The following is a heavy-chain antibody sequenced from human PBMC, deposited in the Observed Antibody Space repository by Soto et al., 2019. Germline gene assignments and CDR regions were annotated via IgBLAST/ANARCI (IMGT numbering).Heavy chain of an antibody. V-gene: IGHV3-21*01. CDR2: ISSSSSYI. CDR1: GFTFSSYS. J-gene: IGHJ6*02. CDR3: ARDQAAYMDV. Sequence: EVQLVESGGGLVKPGGSMRLSCAASGFTFSSYSMNWVRQAPGKGLEWVSSISSSSSYIYYADSVKGRFTISRDNAKNSLYLQMNSLRAEDTAVYYCARDQAAYMDVWGQGTTVTVSS.